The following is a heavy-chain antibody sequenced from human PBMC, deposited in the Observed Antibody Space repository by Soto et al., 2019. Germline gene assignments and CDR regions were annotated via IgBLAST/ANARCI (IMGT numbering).Heavy chain of an antibody. CDR1: GYTFTSYG. J-gene: IGHJ4*02. CDR2: ISAYNGNT. Sequence: ASVKVSCKASGYTFTSYGISWVRQAPGQGLEWMGWISAYNGNTNYAQKLQGRVTMTTDTSTSTAYLQWSSLKASDTAMYYCARHRGDSSSWFLTTGYRGDVKSPFDYWGQGTLVTVSS. CDR3: ARHRGDSSSWFLTTGYRGDVKSPFDY. D-gene: IGHD6-13*01. V-gene: IGHV1-18*04.